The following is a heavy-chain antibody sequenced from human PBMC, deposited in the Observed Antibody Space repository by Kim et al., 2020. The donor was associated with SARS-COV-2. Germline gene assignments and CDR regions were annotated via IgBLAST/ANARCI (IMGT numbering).Heavy chain of an antibody. CDR3: ARESVAGHIVVVPAATRNWFDP. Sequence: SETLSLTCTVSGGSISSSSYYWGWIRQPPGKGLEWIGSIYYSGSTYYNPSLKSRVTISVDTSKNQFSLKLSSVTAADTAVYYCARESVAGHIVVVPAATRNWFDPWGQGTLVTVSS. J-gene: IGHJ5*02. CDR1: GGSISSSSYY. V-gene: IGHV4-39*07. D-gene: IGHD2-2*01. CDR2: IYYSGST.